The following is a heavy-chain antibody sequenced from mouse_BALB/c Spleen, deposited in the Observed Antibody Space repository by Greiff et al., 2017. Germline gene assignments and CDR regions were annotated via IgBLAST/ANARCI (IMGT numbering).Heavy chain of an antibody. Sequence: EVQLQQSGTVLARPGASVKMSCKASGYTFTSYWMHWVKQRPGQGLEWIGAIYPGNSDTSYNQKFKGKAKLTAVTSTSTAYMELSSLTNEDSAVYYCTRSVGLRRGDYFDYWGQGTTLTVSS. D-gene: IGHD1-1*01. V-gene: IGHV1-5*01. CDR1: GYTFTSYW. CDR2: IYPGNSDT. J-gene: IGHJ2*01. CDR3: TRSVGLRRGDYFDY.